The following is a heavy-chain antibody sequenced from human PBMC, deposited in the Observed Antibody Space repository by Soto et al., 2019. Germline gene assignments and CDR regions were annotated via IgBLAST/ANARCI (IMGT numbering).Heavy chain of an antibody. CDR3: ARGGFDS. V-gene: IGHV4-34*01. J-gene: IGHJ4*02. CDR2: INHSGST. CDR1: GGSFSGYY. Sequence: SETLSLTCAVYGGSFSGYYWSWIRQPPGKGLEWIGEINHSGSTNYNPSLKSRVTISVDTSKNQFSLKLSSVTAADTAVYYCARGGFDSWGQGTVVTVSS.